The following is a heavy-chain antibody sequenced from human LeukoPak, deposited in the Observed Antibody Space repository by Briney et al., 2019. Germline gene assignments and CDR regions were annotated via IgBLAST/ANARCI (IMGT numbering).Heavy chain of an antibody. J-gene: IGHJ4*02. D-gene: IGHD6-25*01. CDR1: GFSCSWHE. Sequence: QAGGPLRLFCAAPGFSCSWHEMNWVRQAPGKGLEWVSYISLNGTYTYYSDSVKGRFTITRDNTRNSVFLQMESLRAEDTALYYCARDVITATDTAFWGQGTLVTVSS. CDR2: ISLNGTYT. V-gene: IGHV3-48*03. CDR3: ARDVITATDTAF.